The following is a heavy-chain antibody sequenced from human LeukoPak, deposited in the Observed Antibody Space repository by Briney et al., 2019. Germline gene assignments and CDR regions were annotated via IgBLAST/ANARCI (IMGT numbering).Heavy chain of an antibody. J-gene: IGHJ2*01. Sequence: GGSLRLSCAASGFTFSNAWMSWVRQAPGKGLEWVGLIRGKTDGGTADYAAPVKGRFTISRDDSENTLHLQMSSLKTEDTAVYHCATLYWYFDLWGLGTLVSVSA. V-gene: IGHV3-15*01. CDR3: ATLYWYFDL. CDR2: IRGKTDGGTA. CDR1: GFTFSNAW.